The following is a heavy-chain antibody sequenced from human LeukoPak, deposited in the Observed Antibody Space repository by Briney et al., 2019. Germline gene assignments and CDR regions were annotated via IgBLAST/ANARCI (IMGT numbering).Heavy chain of an antibody. D-gene: IGHD1-1*01. CDR2: ISAYNANT. CDR3: ARDLGSRFDP. J-gene: IGHJ5*02. CDR1: GYTFTSYG. V-gene: IGHV1-18*01. Sequence: ASVKVSCKASGYTFTSYGISWVRQAPGQGLEWMGWISAYNANTNYAQKLQGRVTMTTDTSTSTAYMELRSLRSDDTPIYYCARDLGSRFDPWGQGTLVTVSS.